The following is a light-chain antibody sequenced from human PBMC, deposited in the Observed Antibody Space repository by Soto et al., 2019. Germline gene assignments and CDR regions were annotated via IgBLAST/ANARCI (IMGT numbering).Light chain of an antibody. CDR2: DAS. CDR3: QQYNSGA. CDR1: QSISSW. V-gene: IGKV1-5*01. Sequence: DLQLTQSPSTPSASLGEGVTITCRASQSISSWLAWYQQKPGKAPKLLIYDASSLESGVPSRFSGSGSGTEFTLTISSLQPDDFATYYCQQYNSGAFGQGTKVDIK. J-gene: IGKJ1*01.